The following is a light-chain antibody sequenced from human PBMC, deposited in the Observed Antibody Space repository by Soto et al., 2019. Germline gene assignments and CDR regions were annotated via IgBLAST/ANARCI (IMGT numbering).Light chain of an antibody. CDR3: QQCKRNTFS. CDR2: AAS. CDR1: QGIGNC. J-gene: IGKJ3*01. V-gene: IGKV1-27*01. Sequence: DIPMTQSPSSLSPSPGDRATITCRASQGIGNCLAWYQQKPGKVPKLLIYAASNLQTGVPSRFSGSGSGTDFTLTITSLQPEDVATYYCQQCKRNTFSFGPGTKVDIK.